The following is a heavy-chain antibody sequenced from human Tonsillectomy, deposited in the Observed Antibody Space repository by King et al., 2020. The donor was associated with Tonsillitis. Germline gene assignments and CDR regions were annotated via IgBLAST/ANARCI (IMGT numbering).Heavy chain of an antibody. CDR2: INPNSGGT. J-gene: IGHJ4*02. CDR3: ARDRCSSNSCYTEFNY. Sequence: LVQSGAEVKKPGASVKVSCKASGYTFTGYFIHWVRQAPGQGLEWMGWINPNSGGTNYAQKFQGRVTMTRDTSINTAYMELSRLTSDDTAVYYCARDRCSSNSCYTEFNYWGQGTLVTVSS. V-gene: IGHV1-2*02. D-gene: IGHD2-2*02. CDR1: GYTFTGYF.